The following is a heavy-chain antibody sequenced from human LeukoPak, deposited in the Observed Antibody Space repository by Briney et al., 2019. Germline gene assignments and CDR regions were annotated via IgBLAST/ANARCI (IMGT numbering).Heavy chain of an antibody. CDR2: TSTYNGNT. CDR3: ARVYNYYDTSGYYLGNYFDY. D-gene: IGHD3-22*01. V-gene: IGHV1-18*01. CDR1: GYTFTSYG. J-gene: IGHJ4*02. Sequence: GASVKVSCKASGYTFTSYGITWVRQAPGQGLEWMGWTSTYNGNTNNAQKLQGRVTMTTDTSTSTAYMELRSLRSDDTAVYYCARVYNYYDTSGYYLGNYFDYWGRGTLVTVSS.